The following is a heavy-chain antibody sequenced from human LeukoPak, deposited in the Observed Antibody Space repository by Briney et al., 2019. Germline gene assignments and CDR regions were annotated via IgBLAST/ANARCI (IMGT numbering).Heavy chain of an antibody. D-gene: IGHD2-21*01. CDR2: IKEDGSEK. J-gene: IGHJ3*02. Sequence: PGGSLRLSCAASGFTFSNAWMSWVRQAPGKGLEWVANIKEDGSEKYYVDSVRGRFTISRDNAKNSLYVQMNSLRAEDTAVYYCARGIEGAVDIWGQGTTVTVSS. V-gene: IGHV3-7*05. CDR1: GFTFSNAW. CDR3: ARGIEGAVDI.